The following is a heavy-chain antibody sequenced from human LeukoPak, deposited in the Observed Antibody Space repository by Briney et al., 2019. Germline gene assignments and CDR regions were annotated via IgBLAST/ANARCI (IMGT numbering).Heavy chain of an antibody. Sequence: SETLSLTCTVSGGSISSYYWSWIRQPPGKGLEWIGYIYYSGSTNYNPSLKSRVTISVDTSKNQFSLKLSSVTAADTAVYYCAGGHDYGEHFDYWGQGTLVTVSS. CDR1: GGSISSYY. CDR3: AGGHDYGEHFDY. D-gene: IGHD4-17*01. V-gene: IGHV4-59*01. J-gene: IGHJ4*02. CDR2: IYYSGST.